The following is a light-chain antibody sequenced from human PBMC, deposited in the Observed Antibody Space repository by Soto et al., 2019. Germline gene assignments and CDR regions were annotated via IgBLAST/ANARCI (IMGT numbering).Light chain of an antibody. CDR3: QQYGSSRWT. J-gene: IGKJ1*01. CDR2: GAS. Sequence: ENVLTQSPGTLSLSPGERATLSCRASQSVSSNYLAWYQQKPGQAPRLLVYGASSSATGIPDRFSGSGSGTDFTLTISRLEPEDFAVYYCQQYGSSRWTFGQGTKVEIK. CDR1: QSVSSNY. V-gene: IGKV3-20*01.